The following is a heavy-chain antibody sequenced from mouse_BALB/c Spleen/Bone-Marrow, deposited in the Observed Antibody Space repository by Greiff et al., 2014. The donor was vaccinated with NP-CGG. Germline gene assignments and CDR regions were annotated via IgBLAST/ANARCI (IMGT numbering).Heavy chain of an antibody. CDR3: ASYYYGSSYGLAY. J-gene: IGHJ3*01. Sequence: VQLQQPGAELVKPGASVKLSCTASGFNIKDTYMHWVKQRPEQGLEWIGRIDPANGNTKYDPKFQGKATITADTSSNTAYLQLSSLTSEDTAVYYCASYYYGSSYGLAYWGQGTLVTVSA. CDR1: GFNIKDTY. D-gene: IGHD1-1*01. CDR2: IDPANGNT. V-gene: IGHV14-3*02.